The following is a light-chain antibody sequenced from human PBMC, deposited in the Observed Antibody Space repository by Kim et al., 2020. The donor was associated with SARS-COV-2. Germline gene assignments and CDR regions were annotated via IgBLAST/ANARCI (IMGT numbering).Light chain of an antibody. Sequence: GQRVTISCSGSSSNIGNNYVSWYQQFPRTAPKLLIYDNNERSSGIPDRFSGSKSGTSASLDITGLQTGDEGDYYCGTWDSRLSTWIFGGGTKVTVL. CDR1: SSNIGNNY. V-gene: IGLV1-51*01. CDR2: DNN. CDR3: GTWDSRLSTWI. J-gene: IGLJ2*01.